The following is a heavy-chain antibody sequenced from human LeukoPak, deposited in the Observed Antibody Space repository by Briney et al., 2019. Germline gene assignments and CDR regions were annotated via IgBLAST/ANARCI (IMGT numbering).Heavy chain of an antibody. CDR1: GYTLTELS. V-gene: IGHV1-24*01. Sequence: GASVKVSCKVSGYTLTELSMHWVRQAPGKGLEWMGGFDPEDGETIYAQKFQGRVTMTRDTSISTAYMELSRLRSDDTAVYYCAREPNDYWGQGTLVTVSS. CDR2: FDPEDGET. J-gene: IGHJ4*02. CDR3: AREPNDY.